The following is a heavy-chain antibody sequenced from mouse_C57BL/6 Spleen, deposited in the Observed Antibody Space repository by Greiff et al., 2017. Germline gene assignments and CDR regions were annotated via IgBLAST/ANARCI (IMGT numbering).Heavy chain of an antibody. V-gene: IGHV1-59*01. D-gene: IGHD2-5*01. CDR1: GYTFTSYW. CDR2: IDPSDSYT. Sequence: QVQLKESGAELVRPGTSVKLSCKASGYTFTSYWMHWVKQRPGQGLEWIGVIDPSDSYTNYNQKFKGKATLTVDTSSSTAYMQLSSLTSEDSAVYYCARGHSNYEEAWFAYWGQGTLVTVSA. CDR3: ARGHSNYEEAWFAY. J-gene: IGHJ3*01.